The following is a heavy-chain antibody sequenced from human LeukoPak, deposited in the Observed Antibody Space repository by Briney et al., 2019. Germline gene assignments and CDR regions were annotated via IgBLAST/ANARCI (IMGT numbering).Heavy chain of an antibody. J-gene: IGHJ6*02. CDR2: IYYSGST. V-gene: IGHV4-39*01. D-gene: IGHD4-11*01. CDR3: ARADYSNDYGMDV. CDR1: GGSISSGSYY. Sequence: SETLSLTCTVSGGSISSGSYYWGWIRQPPGKGLEWIGSIYYSGSTYYNPSLKSRVTISVDTSKNQFSLKLSSVTAADTAVYYCARADYSNDYGMDVWGQGTTVTVSS.